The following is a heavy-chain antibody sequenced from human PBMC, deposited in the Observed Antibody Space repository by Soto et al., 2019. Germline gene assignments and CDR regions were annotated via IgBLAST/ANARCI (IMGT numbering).Heavy chain of an antibody. CDR3: AREGVAGTTRAFDI. CDR1: GYTFTSYA. V-gene: IGHV1-3*01. CDR2: INAGNGNT. Sequence: QVQLVQSGAEVKKPGASVKVSCKASGYTFTSYAMHWVRQAPGQRLEWMGWINAGNGNTKYSQKFQSRVTITRDTSASTAYMELSSLRSEDTAVYYCAREGVAGTTRAFDIWGQGTMVTVSS. J-gene: IGHJ3*02. D-gene: IGHD1-1*01.